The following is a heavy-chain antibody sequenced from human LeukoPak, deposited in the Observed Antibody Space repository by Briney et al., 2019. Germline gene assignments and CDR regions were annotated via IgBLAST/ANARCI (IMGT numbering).Heavy chain of an antibody. CDR2: INHSGST. V-gene: IGHV4-34*01. J-gene: IGHJ4*02. CDR3: ARGYSSSWYRGYFDY. Sequence: PSETLSLTCAVYGGSFSGYYWSWIRQPPGKGLEWIGEINHSGSTNYNPSLKSRVTISVDTSKNQFSLKLSSVTAADTAVYYCARGYSSSWYRGYFDYWAREPWSPSPQ. D-gene: IGHD6-13*01. CDR1: GGSFSGYY.